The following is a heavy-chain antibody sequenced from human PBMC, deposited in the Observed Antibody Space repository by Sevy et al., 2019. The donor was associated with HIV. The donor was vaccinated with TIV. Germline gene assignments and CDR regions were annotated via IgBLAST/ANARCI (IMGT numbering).Heavy chain of an antibody. Sequence: SETLSLTCNVSGGSVSSEYWSWIRQPAGKGLEWIGRIYTSETINYNPALKSRVTMSIVTSKNQISLKLTSVTAPDTAVYYCAREFFYDSTDYYWPAYYFDNWGQGTLVTVSS. CDR1: GGSVSSEY. V-gene: IGHV4-4*07. CDR3: AREFFYDSTDYYWPAYYFDN. D-gene: IGHD3-22*01. CDR2: IYTSETI. J-gene: IGHJ4*02.